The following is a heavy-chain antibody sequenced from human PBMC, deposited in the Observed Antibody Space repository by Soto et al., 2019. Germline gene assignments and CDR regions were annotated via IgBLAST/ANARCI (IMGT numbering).Heavy chain of an antibody. J-gene: IGHJ5*02. CDR2: ISDDSTYI. CDR3: ATPFSFNH. Sequence: EVQLVQSGGGLVKPGGSLRLSCAASGFMFSAYTMNWVRQAPGKGLEWLSSISDDSTYIDYADSLRGRFTVSRDNARKSLYLQMDSLGPEDTCVYYCATPFSFNHWGPGTLVTVSS. V-gene: IGHV3-21*01. CDR1: GFMFSAYT. D-gene: IGHD3-3*01.